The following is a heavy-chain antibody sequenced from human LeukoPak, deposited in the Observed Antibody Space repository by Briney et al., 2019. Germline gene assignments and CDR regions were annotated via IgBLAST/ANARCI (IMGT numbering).Heavy chain of an antibody. CDR2: IRSKANSYAT. D-gene: IGHD3-22*01. J-gene: IGHJ4*02. Sequence: PGGSLRLSCATSGFTFSGSAIHWVRQASGKGLEWVGRIRSKANSYATTDAASVKGGFTISRDDSKNTAYLQMNSLKTEDTAVYYCTRPSYDSSVSGVVYWGQGTLVTVSS. V-gene: IGHV3-73*01. CDR3: TRPSYDSSVSGVVY. CDR1: GFTFSGSA.